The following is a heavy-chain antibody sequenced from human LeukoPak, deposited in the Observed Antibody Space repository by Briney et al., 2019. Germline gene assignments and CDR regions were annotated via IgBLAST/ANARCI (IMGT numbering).Heavy chain of an antibody. Sequence: GGSLRLSCAASGFTFSSYAVSWVRQAPGKGLAWVSAISDSGGSTQYADFVKGRFTISRDNSKNTLYLQMNSLRVEDTAVYYCAKGSSNWLDHYYFDFWGQGTLVTVSS. J-gene: IGHJ4*02. CDR2: ISDSGGST. D-gene: IGHD6-13*01. CDR1: GFTFSSYA. V-gene: IGHV3-23*01. CDR3: AKGSSNWLDHYYFDF.